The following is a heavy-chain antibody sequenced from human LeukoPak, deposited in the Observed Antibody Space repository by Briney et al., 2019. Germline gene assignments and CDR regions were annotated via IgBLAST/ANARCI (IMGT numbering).Heavy chain of an antibody. CDR3: ARLREIPVFGVVTKSTSYFDY. D-gene: IGHD3-3*01. J-gene: IGHJ4*02. Sequence: GGSLRLSCVASGFTFDNFGMNWVRQAPGKGLEWVSGISWNSAYAAYADSVKGRFTISRDNAKNSLYLQMNSLRAEDTAVYYCARLREIPVFGVVTKSTSYFDYWGQGTLVTVSS. CDR2: ISWNSAYA. CDR1: GFTFDNFG. V-gene: IGHV3-20*04.